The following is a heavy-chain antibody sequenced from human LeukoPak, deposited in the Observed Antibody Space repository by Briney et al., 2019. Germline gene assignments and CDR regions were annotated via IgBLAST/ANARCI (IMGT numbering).Heavy chain of an antibody. CDR3: ARNRFLEWLTTNYYYYYYMDV. V-gene: IGHV3-11*04. J-gene: IGHJ6*03. D-gene: IGHD3-3*01. Sequence: GGSLRLSCAASGFTFSDYNMRWIRQAPGKGLEWVSYISSSSSTIYYADSVKGRFTISRDNAKNSLYLQMNSLRAEDTAVYYCARNRFLEWLTTNYYYYYYMDVWGKGTTVTVSS. CDR1: GFTFSDYN. CDR2: ISSSSSTI.